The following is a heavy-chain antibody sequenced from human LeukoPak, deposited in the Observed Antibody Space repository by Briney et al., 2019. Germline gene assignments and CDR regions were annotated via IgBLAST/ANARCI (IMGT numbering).Heavy chain of an antibody. CDR3: ARVGEGRYYQYYYMDV. CDR1: GFTLSSYA. CDR2: ISKNGGNT. J-gene: IGHJ6*03. Sequence: PEGSLRLSCAAYGFTLSSYAMHWVRQPPGKGLEYVSAISKNGGNTYYANSVKGRFSISRDNSKNTLYLQMGSLRTEDMAVYYCARVGEGRYYQYYYMDVWGKGTTVTVSS. D-gene: IGHD1-26*01. V-gene: IGHV3-64*01.